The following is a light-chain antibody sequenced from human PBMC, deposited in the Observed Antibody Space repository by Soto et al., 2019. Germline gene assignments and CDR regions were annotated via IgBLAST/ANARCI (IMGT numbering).Light chain of an antibody. V-gene: IGKV1-9*01. CDR1: QGISSY. Sequence: DIQLTQSPSFLSASVGDRVTITCRASQGISSYLVWYQQKPGKAPNLLIYAASTLQSGVPSRFCGSGSGTEFTLTISSLQPEDFATYYCQQLNSYPHTFGQGTRLETK. CDR2: AAS. CDR3: QQLNSYPHT. J-gene: IGKJ5*01.